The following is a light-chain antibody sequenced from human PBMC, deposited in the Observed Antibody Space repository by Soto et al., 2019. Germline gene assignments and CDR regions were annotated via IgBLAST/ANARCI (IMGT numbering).Light chain of an antibody. V-gene: IGKV1-5*03. CDR2: AAS. J-gene: IGKJ1*01. CDR3: QRYDTYSWT. Sequence: QMTQSPSTLSASVGDRVTITCRASQSISSWLAWYQQKPGKAPKLLIYAASGLASGVPSRFSGSVSGSEFTLTISSLQPDDFATYYCQRYDTYSWTFGQGTKV. CDR1: QSISSW.